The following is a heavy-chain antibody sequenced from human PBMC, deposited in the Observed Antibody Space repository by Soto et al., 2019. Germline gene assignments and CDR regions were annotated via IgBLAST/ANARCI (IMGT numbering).Heavy chain of an antibody. J-gene: IGHJ6*02. D-gene: IGHD4-4*01. CDR2: ISSSSSYI. CDR1: GFTFSSYS. V-gene: IGHV3-21*01. CDR3: ARDMDNYSAFYYYYYYGMDV. Sequence: EVQLVESGGGLVKPGGSLRLSCAASGFTFSSYSMNWVRQAPGKGLEWVSSISSSSSYIYYADSVKGRFTISRDNAKNSLYPQMTSLSAGATAVYYCARDMDNYSAFYYYYYYGMDVWGQGTTVTVSS.